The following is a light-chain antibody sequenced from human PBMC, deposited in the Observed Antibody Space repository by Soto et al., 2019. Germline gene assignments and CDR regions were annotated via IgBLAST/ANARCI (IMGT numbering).Light chain of an antibody. Sequence: QSALTQPASASGSPGQSITISCTGTSSDVGSYNLVSWYQQHPGKAPKLMIYDGTKRPSGVSSRFSGSKSGNTASLTISGLQVEDEADYCCCSYAGSSTVVFGGGTKLTVL. CDR2: DGT. J-gene: IGLJ2*01. CDR3: CSYAGSSTVV. V-gene: IGLV2-23*01. CDR1: SSDVGSYNL.